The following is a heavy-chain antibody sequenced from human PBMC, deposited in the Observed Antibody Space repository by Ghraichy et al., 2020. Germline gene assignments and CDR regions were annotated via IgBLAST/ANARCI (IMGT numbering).Heavy chain of an antibody. CDR3: ATDLYGGIAVGD. V-gene: IGHV1-24*01. D-gene: IGHD6-19*01. J-gene: IGHJ4*02. Sequence: ASVKVSCKVSGYTLTELSMHWVRQAPGKGLEWMGGFDPEDGETIYAQKFQGRVTMTEDTSTDTAYMELSSLRSEDTAVYYCATDLYGGIAVGDWGQGTLVTVSS. CDR2: FDPEDGET. CDR1: GYTLTELS.